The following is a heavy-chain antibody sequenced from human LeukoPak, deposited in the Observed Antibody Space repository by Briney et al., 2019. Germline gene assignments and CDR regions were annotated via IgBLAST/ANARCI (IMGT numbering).Heavy chain of an antibody. CDR3: ARGEAYYYDSSGYTSWFDP. Sequence: PSETLSLTCTVSGGSVSSGTYYWSWIRQHPGKGLELIGYIHYSGSTFYNPSLRSRVIISVDTSKNQFSLKLSSVTAADTAVYYCARGEAYYYDSSGYTSWFDPWGQGTLVTVSS. V-gene: IGHV4-31*03. J-gene: IGHJ5*02. D-gene: IGHD3-22*01. CDR1: GGSVSSGTYY. CDR2: IHYSGST.